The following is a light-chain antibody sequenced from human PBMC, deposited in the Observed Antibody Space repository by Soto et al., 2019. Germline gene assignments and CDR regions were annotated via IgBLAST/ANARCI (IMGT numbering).Light chain of an antibody. Sequence: QSALTQPPSVSGSPGQSVTISCTGTSTDFVTYNRVSWYQQPPGTAPKLIVYEASNRPSGVPDRFSGSTSGNTASLTISGLQAADEADYYCSLYTSENTYVFGTGTKLTVL. J-gene: IGLJ1*01. V-gene: IGLV2-18*01. CDR3: SLYTSENTYV. CDR2: EAS. CDR1: STDFVTYNR.